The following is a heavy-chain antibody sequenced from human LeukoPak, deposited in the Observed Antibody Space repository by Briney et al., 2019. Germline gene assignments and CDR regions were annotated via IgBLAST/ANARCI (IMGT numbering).Heavy chain of an antibody. CDR2: IYSSGST. CDR1: GDSIRSYY. Sequence: ASETLSLTCSVSGDSIRSYYWTWLRQPAGKGLQWIGRIYSSGSTDYNPSLKSRVTMSVDKSKNQFSLKLSSVTAADTAVYYCAGEGSDESSFYLSSYYFDFWGQGTLVTVSS. V-gene: IGHV4-4*07. D-gene: IGHD3-22*01. J-gene: IGHJ4*02. CDR3: AGEGSDESSFYLSSYYFDF.